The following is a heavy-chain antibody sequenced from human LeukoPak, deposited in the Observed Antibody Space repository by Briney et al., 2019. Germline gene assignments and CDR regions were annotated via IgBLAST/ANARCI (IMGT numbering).Heavy chain of an antibody. CDR1: GGSISSSGYY. Sequence: PSQTLSLTCTVSGGSISSSGYYWSWLRQHPGKGLEWIGYIYYSGTTYYNPSLKSRVTISVDTSKNQFSLRLSSVTAADTAVYYCANTHIAAPPFDYWGQGTLVTVSS. J-gene: IGHJ4*02. CDR3: ANTHIAAPPFDY. V-gene: IGHV4-31*03. D-gene: IGHD6-6*01. CDR2: IYYSGTT.